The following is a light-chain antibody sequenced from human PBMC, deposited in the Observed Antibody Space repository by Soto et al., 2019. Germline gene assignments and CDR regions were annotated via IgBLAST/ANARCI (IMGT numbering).Light chain of an antibody. J-gene: IGKJ4*01. CDR2: DAS. CDR1: QTVNTW. Sequence: DIQLTQSPSTLSASVGERVTITCRASQTVNTWLAWYQHKPGKAPKLLIYDASVLETGVPPRFSGFSSGTEFTLTISSLQPDAFATYFCQQYNSYSPEGLTFGGGTKVDIK. CDR3: QQYNSYSPEGLT. V-gene: IGKV1-5*01.